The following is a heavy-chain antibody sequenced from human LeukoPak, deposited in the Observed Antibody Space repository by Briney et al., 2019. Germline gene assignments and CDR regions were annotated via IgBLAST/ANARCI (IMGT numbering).Heavy chain of an antibody. CDR3: ARGANILTGFDP. D-gene: IGHD3-9*01. CDR2: IYHSGST. CDR1: GGSTSSGGYS. J-gene: IGHJ5*02. Sequence: SETLSLTCAVSGGSTSSGGYSWSWIRQPPGKGLEWIGYIYHSGSTYYNPSLKSRVTISVDRSKNQFSLKLSSVTAADTAVYYCARGANILTGFDPWGQGTLVTVSS. V-gene: IGHV4-30-2*01.